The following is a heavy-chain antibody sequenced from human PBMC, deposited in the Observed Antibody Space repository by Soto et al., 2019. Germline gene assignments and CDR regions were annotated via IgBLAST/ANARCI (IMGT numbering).Heavy chain of an antibody. CDR3: ARGDCSSTSCRTYYYYGMDV. CDR1: GGSISSGDYY. CDR2: IYYSGST. D-gene: IGHD2-2*01. J-gene: IGHJ6*02. V-gene: IGHV4-30-4*01. Sequence: SETLSLTCTVSGGSISSGDYYWSWIRQPPGKGLEWIGYIYYSGSTYYNPSLKSRVTISVDTSKNQFSLKLSSVTAADTAVYYCARGDCSSTSCRTYYYYGMDVWGQGTTVTVSS.